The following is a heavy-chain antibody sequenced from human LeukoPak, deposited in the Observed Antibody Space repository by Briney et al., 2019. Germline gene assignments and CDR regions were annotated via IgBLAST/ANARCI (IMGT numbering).Heavy chain of an antibody. D-gene: IGHD6-13*01. J-gene: IGHJ1*01. CDR3: ARMGTIAAAGHWGPFQH. CDR1: GGSISSSSYY. Sequence: SETLSLTCTVSGGSISSSSYYWGWIRQPPGKGLEWIGSIYYSGSTYYNPSLKSRVTISVDTSKNQFSLKLSSVTAADTAVYYCARMGTIAAAGHWGPFQHWGQGTLVTVSS. CDR2: IYYSGST. V-gene: IGHV4-39*01.